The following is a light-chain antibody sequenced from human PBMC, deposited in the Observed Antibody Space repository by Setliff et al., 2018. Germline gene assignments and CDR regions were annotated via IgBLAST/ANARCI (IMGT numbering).Light chain of an antibody. J-gene: IGLJ1*01. V-gene: IGLV2-14*01. CDR1: SSDVGGYNY. Sequence: ALTQPASVSGSPGQSITITCTGSSSDVGGYNYVSWYQQHPGKAPKLMIYEVSKRPSGVSNRFSGPKSGNTASLTISGLQAEDEADYYCSSYTSSSTFVFGTGTKVTVL. CDR3: SSYTSSSTFV. CDR2: EVS.